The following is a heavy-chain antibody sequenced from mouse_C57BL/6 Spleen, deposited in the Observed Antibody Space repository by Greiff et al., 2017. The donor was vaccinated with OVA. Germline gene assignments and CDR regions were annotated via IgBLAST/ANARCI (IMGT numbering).Heavy chain of an antibody. J-gene: IGHJ2*01. V-gene: IGHV1-82*01. CDR2: IYPGDGDT. CDR3: ARPGSSLFGY. D-gene: IGHD1-1*01. Sequence: QVQLQQSGPELVKPGASVKISCKASGYAFSSSWMNWVKQRPGKGLEWIGRIYPGDGDTNYNGKFKGKATLTADKSSSTAYMQLSSLTSEDSAVYFCARPGSSLFGYWGQGTTLTVAS. CDR1: GYAFSSSW.